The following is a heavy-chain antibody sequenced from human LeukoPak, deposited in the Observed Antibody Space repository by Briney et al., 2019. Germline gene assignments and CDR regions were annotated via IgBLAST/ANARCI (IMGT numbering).Heavy chain of an antibody. Sequence: GGSLEFSFPALGFTFSSLPWSWFGRAPGKGLEGVSAISGSGGSTYYADSVKGRFTISRDNSKNTLYLQMNSLRAEDTAVYYCAMGSSGYYNLYFDYWGQGTLVTVSS. J-gene: IGHJ4*02. D-gene: IGHD3-22*01. CDR1: GFTFSSLP. CDR2: ISGSGGST. CDR3: AMGSSGYYNLYFDY. V-gene: IGHV3-23*01.